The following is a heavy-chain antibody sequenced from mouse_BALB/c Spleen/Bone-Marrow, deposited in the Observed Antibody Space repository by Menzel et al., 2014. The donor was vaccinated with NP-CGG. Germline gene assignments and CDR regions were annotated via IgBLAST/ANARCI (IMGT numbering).Heavy chain of an antibody. CDR3: AREDGYFHYYAVDY. J-gene: IGHJ4*01. V-gene: IGHV2-9*02. CDR2: IWAGGST. D-gene: IGHD2-3*01. Sequence: QVQLQQSGPGLVAPSQSLSITCTVSGFSLTSYGVHWVRQPPGKGLEWLGIIWAGGSTNYNSALMSKLSISKDNSKSQVFLKMNSLQTDDTAMYYCAREDGYFHYYAVDYWGQGTSVTVSS. CDR1: GFSLTSYG.